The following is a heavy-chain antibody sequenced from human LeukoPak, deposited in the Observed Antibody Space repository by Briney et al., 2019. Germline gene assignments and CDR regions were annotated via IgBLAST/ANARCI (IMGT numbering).Heavy chain of an antibody. J-gene: IGHJ4*02. CDR1: GFTFSSYS. CDR2: ISSSSSYI. CDR3: ARLTDYYGSGSYQADY. V-gene: IGHV3-21*01. D-gene: IGHD3-10*01. Sequence: GGSLRLSCAASGFTFSSYSMNWVRQAPGKGREWVSSISSSSSYIYYADSVKGRFTISRDNAKNSLYLQMNRLRAEDTAVYYCARLTDYYGSGSYQADYWGQGTLVTVSS.